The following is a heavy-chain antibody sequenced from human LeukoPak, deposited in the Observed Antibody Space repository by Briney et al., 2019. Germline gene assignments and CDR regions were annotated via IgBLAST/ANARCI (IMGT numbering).Heavy chain of an antibody. V-gene: IGHV3-23*01. CDR2: ISGSGGST. Sequence: GGSLRLSCAASGFTFSSYNMHWVRQAPGKGLEWVSAISGSGGSTYYADSVKGRFTISGDNSKNTLYLQMNSLRAEDTAVYYCAKVRTVVLTKGWFDPWGQGTLVTVSS. D-gene: IGHD4/OR15-4a*01. CDR3: AKVRTVVLTKGWFDP. J-gene: IGHJ5*02. CDR1: GFTFSSYN.